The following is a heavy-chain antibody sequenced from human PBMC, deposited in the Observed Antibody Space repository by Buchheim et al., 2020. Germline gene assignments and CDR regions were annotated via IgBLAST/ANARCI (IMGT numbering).Heavy chain of an antibody. CDR3: ARGQTPVTLKPYYFDY. CDR1: GGSINSGGYC. J-gene: IGHJ4*02. CDR2: IYYSGST. Sequence: QVQLQESGPGLVNPSQTLSLTCTVSGGSINSGGYCWNWIRQHPGKGLEWIGYIYYSGSTSYNPSLQSRVTISVDTSKNQFSLKLSSVTAADTAVYYCARGQTPVTLKPYYFDYWGLGAL. V-gene: IGHV4-31*03. D-gene: IGHD4-17*01.